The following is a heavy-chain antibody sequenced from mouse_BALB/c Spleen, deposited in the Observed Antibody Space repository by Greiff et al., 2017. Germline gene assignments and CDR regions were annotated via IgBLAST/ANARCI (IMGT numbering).Heavy chain of an antibody. V-gene: IGHV2-9*02. CDR2: IWAGGST. Sequence: VKLMESGPGLVAPSQSLSITCTVSGFSLTSYGVHWVRQPPGKGLEWLGVIWAGGSTNYNSALMSRLSISKDNSKSQVFLKMNSLQTDDTAMYYCARGAFYYYAMDYWGQGTSVTVSS. CDR1: GFSLTSYG. CDR3: ARGAFYYYAMDY. J-gene: IGHJ4*01.